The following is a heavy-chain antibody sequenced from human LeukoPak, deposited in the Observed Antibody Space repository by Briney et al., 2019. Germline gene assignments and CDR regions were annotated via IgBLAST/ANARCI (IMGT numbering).Heavy chain of an antibody. CDR3: ARGRDIVSQGKNWFDP. Sequence: ASVKVSCKASGGTFSSYAISWVRQAPGQGLEWMGGIIPIFGTANYAQKFQGRVTITADESTSTAYMELSSLRSEDTAVYYCARGRDIVSQGKNWFDPWGQGTLVTVSS. CDR2: IIPIFGTA. CDR1: GGTFSSYA. D-gene: IGHD2-15*01. J-gene: IGHJ5*02. V-gene: IGHV1-69*13.